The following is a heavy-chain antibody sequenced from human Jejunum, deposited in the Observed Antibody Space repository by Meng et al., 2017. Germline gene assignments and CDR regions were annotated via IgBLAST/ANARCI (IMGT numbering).Heavy chain of an antibody. D-gene: IGHD6-19*01. V-gene: IGHV4-38-2*02. CDR1: GFSVNTNNY. CDR2: IHHSGTT. CDR3: ARAGQWLLNLGY. J-gene: IGHJ4*02. Sequence: LRLSCIVSGFSVNTNNYWAWIRQPPGKGLEWIGGIHHSGTTYYNSSLNSRVTISLDTSKNQFSLKLSSVTAADTAVYYCARAGQWLLNLGYWGQGTLVTVSS.